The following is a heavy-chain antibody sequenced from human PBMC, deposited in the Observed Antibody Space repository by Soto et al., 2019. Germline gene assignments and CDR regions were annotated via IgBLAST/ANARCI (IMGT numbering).Heavy chain of an antibody. CDR3: ARSPPAYGLDV. Sequence: PGGSLRLSCAASDFTVGTYWMSWMRQTPEKGLEWVANINEDGSAEYYEDSVRGRFTISRDNAKNSLYLQMNSLRADDTAVYYCARSPPAYGLDVWGQGITVTVSS. CDR2: INEDGSAE. J-gene: IGHJ6*02. V-gene: IGHV3-7*01. CDR1: DFTVGTYW.